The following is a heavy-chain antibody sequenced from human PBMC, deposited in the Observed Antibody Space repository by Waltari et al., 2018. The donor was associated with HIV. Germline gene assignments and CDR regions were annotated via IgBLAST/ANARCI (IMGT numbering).Heavy chain of an antibody. V-gene: IGHV3-33*08. J-gene: IGHJ3*02. Sequence: QAQLVESGGGVVQPGRSLRLSCLASGFTSSSYDMHWVRQSPGNVVECVAVIWSGGVNTDKVGSVRVRFTISKDNSKTTVYLHMDSLRMEDTAVIHCARERGGGCSGTSCAHAFDIWGQGTMVTVSS. D-gene: IGHD2-2*01. CDR3: ARERGGGCSGTSCAHAFDI. CDR1: GFTSSSYD. CDR2: IWSGGVNT.